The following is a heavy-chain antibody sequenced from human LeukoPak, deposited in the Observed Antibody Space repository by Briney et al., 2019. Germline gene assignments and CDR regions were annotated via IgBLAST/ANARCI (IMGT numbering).Heavy chain of an antibody. D-gene: IGHD3-22*01. CDR2: ISAYSGTT. CDR3: DSGYPTADY. CDR1: GYTFTHSG. V-gene: IGHV1-18*01. Sequence: ASVKVSCKASGYTFTHSGISWVRQAPGQGLEWVGWISAYSGTTNYTQKLQGRVTMTIETSTRTAYMELRSLRSDDTAVYYDDSGYPTADYWGPGTLVTVSS. J-gene: IGHJ4*02.